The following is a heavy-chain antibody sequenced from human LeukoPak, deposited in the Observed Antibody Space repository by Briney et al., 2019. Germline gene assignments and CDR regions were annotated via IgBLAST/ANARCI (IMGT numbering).Heavy chain of an antibody. J-gene: IGHJ6*03. V-gene: IGHV4-34*01. D-gene: IGHD6-19*01. CDR1: GGSFSGYY. CDR3: ARGVAVAGIGYYYYYYMDV. CDR2: INHSGST. Sequence: SETLSLTCALSGGSFSGYYWSWIRQPPGKGLECIGEINHSGSTNYNPSLKSRVTISVDTSKNQFSLKLSSVTAADTAVYYCARGVAVAGIGYYYYYYMDVWGKGTTVTVPS.